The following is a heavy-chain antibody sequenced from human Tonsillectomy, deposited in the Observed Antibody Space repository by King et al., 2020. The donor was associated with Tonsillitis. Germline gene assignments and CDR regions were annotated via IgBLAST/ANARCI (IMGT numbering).Heavy chain of an antibody. J-gene: IGHJ4*02. Sequence: VQLVESGGGVVQPGRSLRLSCAASGFTFSSYAMHWVRQAPGKGLEWVAVISYDGSNKYYADSVKGRFTISRDNSKNTLYLQMNSLRAEDTAVYYCAREDLIYYGSGCHYFDYWGQGTLVTVSS. D-gene: IGHD3-10*01. CDR3: AREDLIYYGSGCHYFDY. CDR1: GFTFSSYA. CDR2: ISYDGSNK. V-gene: IGHV3-30-3*01.